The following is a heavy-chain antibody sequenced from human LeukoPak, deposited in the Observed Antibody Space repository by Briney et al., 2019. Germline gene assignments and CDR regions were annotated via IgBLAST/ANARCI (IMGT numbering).Heavy chain of an antibody. Sequence: GGSLRLSCAASGFTFSSYGMHWVRQAPGKGLEWVSYISSSGSTIYYVDSVKGRFTISRDNAKNSLYLQMNSLRAEDTAVYYCARDKGYFDYWGQGTLVTVSS. CDR1: GFTFSSYG. J-gene: IGHJ4*02. V-gene: IGHV3-48*04. CDR3: ARDKGYFDY. CDR2: ISSSGSTI.